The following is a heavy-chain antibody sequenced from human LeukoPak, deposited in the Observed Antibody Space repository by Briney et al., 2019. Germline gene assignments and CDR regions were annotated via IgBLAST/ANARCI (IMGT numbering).Heavy chain of an antibody. D-gene: IGHD5-12*01. CDR2: ISGSTSTI. V-gene: IGHV3-48*01. Sequence: GGSLRLSCAASGFTFSSYNMNWVRQAPGKGLEWVSYISGSTSTIYYADSVKGRFTISRDNAKNSLYLQMNSLRAEDTAIYYCAREPPSAYDSRFDYWGQGTLVTVSS. CDR3: AREPPSAYDSRFDY. J-gene: IGHJ4*02. CDR1: GFTFSSYN.